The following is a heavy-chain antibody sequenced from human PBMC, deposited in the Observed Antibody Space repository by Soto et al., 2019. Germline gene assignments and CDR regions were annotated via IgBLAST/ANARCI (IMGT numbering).Heavy chain of an antibody. J-gene: IGHJ4*02. D-gene: IGHD2-15*01. CDR3: VRTSLVVAAATREDY. Sequence: EVQLVESGGGLVQPGGSLRLSCAASGFTFSSYWMHWVRQAQGKGLGWVSRINSDGSSTSYADSVKGPFTISRDNAKNTLYLQMNSLRAEDTAVYYCVRTSLVVAAATREDYWGQGTLVTVSS. V-gene: IGHV3-74*01. CDR2: INSDGSST. CDR1: GFTFSSYW.